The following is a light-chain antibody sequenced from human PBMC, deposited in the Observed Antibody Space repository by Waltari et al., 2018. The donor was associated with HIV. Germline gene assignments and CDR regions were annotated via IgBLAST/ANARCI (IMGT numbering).Light chain of an antibody. CDR1: SGLVTTSYY. CDR3: VLYMGRGISL. Sequence: QTVVTQEPSFSVSPGGTVTLTCGLRSGLVTTSYYPNWYQQTPGQAPRTLIYSTNTRSSGVPDRFSGSILGNKAARTITGAQADDESDYYCVLYMGRGISLFGGGTKLTVL. CDR2: STN. V-gene: IGLV8-61*01. J-gene: IGLJ2*01.